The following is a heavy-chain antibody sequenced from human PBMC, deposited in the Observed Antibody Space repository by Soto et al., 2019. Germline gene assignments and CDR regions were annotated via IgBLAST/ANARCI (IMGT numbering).Heavy chain of an antibody. V-gene: IGHV1-18*01. CDR2: INTYTGNT. J-gene: IGHJ6*02. CDR1: RYTFTSYG. Sequence: QLVQSGAEVKRPGASVKVSCKASRYTFTSYGVSWVRQAPGQGLQWMGWINTYTGNTEYAQNSKKKSTLTTVKATSQANRELGTLKPTAPPCFYFPQVTKANKLYYYALDFGGQGTRSPSP. CDR3: PQVTKANKLYYYALDF. D-gene: IGHD2-2*01.